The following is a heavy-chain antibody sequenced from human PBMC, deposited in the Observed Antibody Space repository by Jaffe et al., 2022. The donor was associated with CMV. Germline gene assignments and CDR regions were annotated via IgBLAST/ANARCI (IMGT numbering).Heavy chain of an antibody. D-gene: IGHD3-22*01. CDR1: GGSISSYY. V-gene: IGHV4-59*01. Sequence: QVQLQESGPGLVKPSETLSLTCTVSGGSISSYYWSWIRQPPGKGLEWIGYIYYSGSTNYNPSLKSRVTISVDTSKNQFSLKLSSVTAADTAVYYCARRYDSSGYGPRFDPWGQGTLVTVSS. CDR3: ARRYDSSGYGPRFDP. J-gene: IGHJ5*02. CDR2: IYYSGST.